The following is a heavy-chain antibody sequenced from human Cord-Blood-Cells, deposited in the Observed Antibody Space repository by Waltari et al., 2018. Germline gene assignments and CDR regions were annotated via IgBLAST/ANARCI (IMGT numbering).Heavy chain of an antibody. D-gene: IGHD1-20*01. V-gene: IGHV4-59*01. Sequence: QVQLQESGPGLVKPSETLSLTCTVSGGSISSYYWSWIRQPPGKGLEWIGYIYYSGSTNYNPSLKSRVTISVDTSKNQFSLKLSSVTAADTAVYYCARDRPITGTTFGYYYYGMDVCGQGTTVTVSS. CDR3: ARDRPITGTTFGYYYYGMDV. J-gene: IGHJ6*02. CDR1: GGSISSYY. CDR2: IYYSGST.